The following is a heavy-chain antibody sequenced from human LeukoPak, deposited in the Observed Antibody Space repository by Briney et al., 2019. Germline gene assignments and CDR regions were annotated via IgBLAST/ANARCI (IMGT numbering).Heavy chain of an antibody. V-gene: IGHV4-34*01. CDR3: VRGGSTSWLDS. D-gene: IGHD2-2*01. CDR1: GGSFTGFY. Sequence: SETLSLTCAVHGGSFTGFYWGWIRQCPGKGLEWIGEINHNGGTNYSPSLKSRVTISLDTSTNHFSLKMTSLSAADTAFYYCVRGGSTSWLDSWGQGTLVTVSS. CDR2: INHNGGT. J-gene: IGHJ4*02.